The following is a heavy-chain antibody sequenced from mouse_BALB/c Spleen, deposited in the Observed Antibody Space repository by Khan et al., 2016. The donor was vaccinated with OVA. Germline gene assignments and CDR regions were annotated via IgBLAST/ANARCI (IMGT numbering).Heavy chain of an antibody. Sequence: VQLQQSGPGLVKPSQSLSLTCTVTGYSITSDYAWNWIRQFPGNKLEWMGYISYSGSTSYNPSLKSRISITRDTSKNQFFLQLNSVTTEDTATXYCASGARGWFAYWGQGTLVTVFA. CDR1: GYSITSDYA. CDR2: ISYSGST. V-gene: IGHV3-2*02. J-gene: IGHJ3*01. CDR3: ASGARGWFAY.